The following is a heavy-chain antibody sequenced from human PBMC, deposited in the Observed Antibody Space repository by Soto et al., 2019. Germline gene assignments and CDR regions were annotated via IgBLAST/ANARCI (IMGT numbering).Heavy chain of an antibody. CDR3: AASLAPFWSGYYDASDY. D-gene: IGHD3-3*01. CDR1: GYTFTSYA. J-gene: IGHJ4*02. Sequence: QVQLVQSGAEVKKPGASVKVSCKASGYTFTSYAMHWVRQAPGQRLEWMGWINAGNGNTKYSQKFQGRVTITRDTSASTAYMELSSLGSGDTAVYYCAASLAPFWSGYYDASDYWGQGTLVTVSS. CDR2: INAGNGNT. V-gene: IGHV1-3*01.